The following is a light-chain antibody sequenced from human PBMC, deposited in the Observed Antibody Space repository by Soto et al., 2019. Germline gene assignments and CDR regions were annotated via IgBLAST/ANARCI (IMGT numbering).Light chain of an antibody. Sequence: GTVSLSKGETAILSCRASQTIGRNYLAWYQQKPGQAPRLLIFSTSTRATGIPERFSGGGSGTDFTLSISRLEPEDFAVYYCQQYASSPLLTFGGG. CDR2: STS. V-gene: IGKV3-20*01. CDR1: QTIGRNY. CDR3: QQYASSPLLT. J-gene: IGKJ4*01.